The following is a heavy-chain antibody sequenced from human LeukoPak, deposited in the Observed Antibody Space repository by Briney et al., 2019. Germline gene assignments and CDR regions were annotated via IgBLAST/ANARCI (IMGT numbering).Heavy chain of an antibody. CDR2: IYYSGST. Sequence: SQTLSLTCTVSGGSISSGGYYWSWIRQHPGKGLEWIGYIYYSGSTYYNPSLKSRVTISVDTSKNQFSLKLSSLTAADTAVYYCAREVPAATKGDWFDPWGQGTLVTVSS. D-gene: IGHD2-2*01. CDR1: GGSISSGGYY. J-gene: IGHJ5*02. CDR3: AREVPAATKGDWFDP. V-gene: IGHV4-31*03.